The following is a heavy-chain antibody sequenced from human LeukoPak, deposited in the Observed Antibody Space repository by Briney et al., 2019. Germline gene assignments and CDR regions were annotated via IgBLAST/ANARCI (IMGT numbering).Heavy chain of an antibody. D-gene: IGHD5-12*01. V-gene: IGHV1-18*01. J-gene: IGHJ4*02. CDR3: ARSSLGTITAGPFDY. Sequence: ASVKVSCKASGYTFTSYGISWVRQAPGQGLEWMGWISAYNGNTNYAQKLQGRVTMTTDTSTTTAYMGLRSLTSDDTALYYCARSSLGTITAGPFDYWGQGTLVTVSS. CDR2: ISAYNGNT. CDR1: GYTFTSYG.